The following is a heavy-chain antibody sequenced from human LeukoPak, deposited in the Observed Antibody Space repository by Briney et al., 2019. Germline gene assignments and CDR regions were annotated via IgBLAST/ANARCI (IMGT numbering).Heavy chain of an antibody. CDR1: GFTFSSYE. D-gene: IGHD5-24*01. V-gene: IGHV3-48*03. Sequence: GGSLRLSCAASGFTFSSYEMNWVRQAPGKGLEWVSYISSRGVTIYYADSVKGRFIISRDNAKNSLYLQMNSLRDEDMALYYCAKGTRKRWPQLDGFDIWGQGTMVTVSS. CDR3: AKGTRKRWPQLDGFDI. CDR2: ISSRGVTI. J-gene: IGHJ3*02.